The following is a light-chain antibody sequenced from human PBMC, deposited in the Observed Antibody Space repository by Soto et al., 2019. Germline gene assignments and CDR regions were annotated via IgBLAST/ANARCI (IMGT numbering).Light chain of an antibody. CDR1: SSNIGALYD. V-gene: IGLV1-40*01. CDR3: QSYDSSLSGSV. J-gene: IGLJ1*01. CDR2: GNI. Sequence: QSVLTQPPPVSGAPGQRVTISCTGSSSNIGALYDVHWYKQLPGAAPKLLIYGNINRPSGVPDRFSGSKSGTSASLAITGLRAEDEADYYCQSYDSSLSGSVFGTGTKVTVL.